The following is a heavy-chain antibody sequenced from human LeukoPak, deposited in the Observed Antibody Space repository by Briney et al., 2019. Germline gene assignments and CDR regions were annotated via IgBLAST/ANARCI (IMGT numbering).Heavy chain of an antibody. Sequence: GASLRLSCKASGYTFTGYYINWVRQAPGQGLEWMGKINPNSGGANYAQKFKGRVTMTRDTSISPAYMELSSLRSDDTAVYYCARAGRIVATIVRWFDPWGQGTLVTVSS. J-gene: IGHJ5*02. CDR2: INPNSGGA. CDR3: ARAGRIVATIVRWFDP. CDR1: GYTFTGYY. D-gene: IGHD5-12*01. V-gene: IGHV1-2*02.